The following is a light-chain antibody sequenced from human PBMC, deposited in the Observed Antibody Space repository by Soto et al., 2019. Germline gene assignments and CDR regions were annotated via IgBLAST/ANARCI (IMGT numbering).Light chain of an antibody. V-gene: IGKV1-5*03. J-gene: IGKJ4*01. CDR2: KAS. Sequence: DIQMTQSPSTLSASVGDRVTITCRASQSVSSWLAWYQQKPGEVPKLLIYKASSLEGGVPSRFSGSGSGTECIRPISSRQPDDFVTYYCQQYGRNPLTFGGGTKVEIK. CDR3: QQYGRNPLT. CDR1: QSVSSW.